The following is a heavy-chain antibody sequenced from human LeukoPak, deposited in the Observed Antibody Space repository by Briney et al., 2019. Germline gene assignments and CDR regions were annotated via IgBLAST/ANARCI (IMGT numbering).Heavy chain of an antibody. J-gene: IGHJ4*02. CDR3: ARRKGLIRVFDY. D-gene: IGHD3-10*01. Sequence: SETLSLTCAVYGGSFSGYYWSWIRQPPGKGLEWIGEINHSGTTNYNPSLKSRITISVDTSKNQFSLKLNSVTAADTAVYYCARRKGLIRVFDYWGQGTLVTVSS. V-gene: IGHV4-34*01. CDR1: GGSFSGYY. CDR2: INHSGTT.